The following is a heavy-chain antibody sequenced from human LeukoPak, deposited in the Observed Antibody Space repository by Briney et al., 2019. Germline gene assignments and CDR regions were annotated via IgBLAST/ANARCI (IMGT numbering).Heavy chain of an antibody. CDR3: ARQSHGMDV. J-gene: IGHJ6*02. CDR2: IDLSDSYT. CDR1: GYSFTSYR. Sequence: GESLKISCKGSGYSFTSYRINWVRQMPGKGLEWMGKIDLSDSYTNYSPSFQGHVTISADKSISTAYLQWSSLKASDTAMYYCARQSHGMDVWGQGTTVTVSS. V-gene: IGHV5-10-1*01.